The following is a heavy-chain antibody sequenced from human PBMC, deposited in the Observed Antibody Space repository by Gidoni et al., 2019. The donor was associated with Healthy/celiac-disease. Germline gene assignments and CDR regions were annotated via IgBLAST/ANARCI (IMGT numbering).Heavy chain of an antibody. CDR3: AKDIGGAVAGTGLDY. D-gene: IGHD6-19*01. J-gene: IGHJ4*02. V-gene: IGHV3-9*01. Sequence: EVQLVESGGGWVQPGRSLRLSCAAYGFTFDDYAMHWVRQAPGKGLEWVSCFSWNSGSIGYADSVKGRFTISRDNAKNSLYLQMNSLRAEDTALYYCAKDIGGAVAGTGLDYWGQGTLVTVSS. CDR2: FSWNSGSI. CDR1: GFTFDDYA.